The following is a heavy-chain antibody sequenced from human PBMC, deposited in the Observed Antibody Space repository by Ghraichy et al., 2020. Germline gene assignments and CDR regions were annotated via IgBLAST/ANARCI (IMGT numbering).Heavy chain of an antibody. V-gene: IGHV3-23*01. J-gene: IGHJ4*02. CDR2: ISGSGGST. CDR3: ARVPIYCRSTTCSVFDY. CDR1: KLTFSNYA. D-gene: IGHD2-2*01. Sequence: GGSLRLSCAASKLTFSNYAMSWVRQAPGKGLEWVSTISGSGGSTSYADSVKGRFTISRDNSKNTLYLHMNSLTAEDTAVYYCARVPIYCRSTTCSVFDYWGQGTLVIVSS.